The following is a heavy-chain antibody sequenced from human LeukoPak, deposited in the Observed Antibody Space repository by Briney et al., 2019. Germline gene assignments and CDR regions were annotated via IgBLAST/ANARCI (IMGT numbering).Heavy chain of an antibody. Sequence: SETLSLTCTVSGGSHSSCYWSLIRQPPGKGLEWIGYIYYSGSTNYNPSLKSRVTISVDTSKNQFSLKLSSVTAADTAVYYCARLDWANYYGMDVWGQGTTVTVSS. CDR2: IYYSGST. D-gene: IGHD3-9*01. V-gene: IGHV4-59*08. CDR3: ARLDWANYYGMDV. J-gene: IGHJ6*02. CDR1: GGSHSSCY.